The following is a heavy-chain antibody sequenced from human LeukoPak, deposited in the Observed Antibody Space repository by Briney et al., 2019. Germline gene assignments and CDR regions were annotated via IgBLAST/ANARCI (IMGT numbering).Heavy chain of an antibody. CDR2: INHSGST. J-gene: IGHJ4*02. CDR3: ASPRPRYYDYVWGSYRYSSFDY. V-gene: IGHV4-34*01. CDR1: GGSFSGYY. Sequence: SETLSLTCAVYGGSFSGYYWSWIRQPPGKVLEWIGEINHSGSTNYNPSLKSRVNISVDTSKNQFSLKLSSVPAADPAVYYCASPRPRYYDYVWGSYRYSSFDYWAQGPLVPVSS. D-gene: IGHD3-16*02.